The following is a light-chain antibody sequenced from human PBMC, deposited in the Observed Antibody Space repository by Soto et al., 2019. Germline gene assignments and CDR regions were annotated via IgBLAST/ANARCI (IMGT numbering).Light chain of an antibody. CDR2: NSN. Sequence: QSVLTQPPSASGTPGQRVSISCTGSASNIASSPVKWYQHLPGTAPLLLIYNSNQRPSGVPDRFSGSKSCSSASLAISVLHSDDEADYYCASWDTSLHVYVFGTGTKLTVL. V-gene: IGLV1-44*01. CDR3: ASWDTSLHVYV. J-gene: IGLJ1*01. CDR1: ASNIASSP.